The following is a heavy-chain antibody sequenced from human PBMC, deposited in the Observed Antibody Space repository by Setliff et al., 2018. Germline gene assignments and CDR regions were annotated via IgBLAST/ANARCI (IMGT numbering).Heavy chain of an antibody. CDR2: IFYNGMA. J-gene: IGHJ4*02. D-gene: IGHD3-22*01. CDR1: GASIRNNYY. CDR3: ARGPPPRDSSGYYYAY. Sequence: PSETLSLTCAVSGASIRNNYYWGWIRQSPGTGLEWIGSIFYNGMAYYNPSLKRRVTMSVDTSNNQFSLNLTSVTAADTAVYYCARGPPPRDSSGYYYAYWGQGTLVTVSS. V-gene: IGHV4-39*01.